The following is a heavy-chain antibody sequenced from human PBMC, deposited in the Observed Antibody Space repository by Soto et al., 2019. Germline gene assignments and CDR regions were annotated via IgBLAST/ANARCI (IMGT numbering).Heavy chain of an antibody. Sequence: EVQLVESGGGLVQPGGSLRLSCAASGFTVSTKYMSWVRQAPGKGLEWVSVIYSGGSTFYADSVRGRLTISRDNSQNTVNLQMNSRRAEDTAVYYCARDPWAADYWGQGTLVTVSS. V-gene: IGHV3-66*01. J-gene: IGHJ4*02. CDR2: IYSGGST. D-gene: IGHD3-16*01. CDR1: GFTVSTKY. CDR3: ARDPWAADY.